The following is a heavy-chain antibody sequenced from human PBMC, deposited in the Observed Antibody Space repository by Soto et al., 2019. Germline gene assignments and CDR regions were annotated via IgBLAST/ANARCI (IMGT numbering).Heavy chain of an antibody. CDR1: GGSISSYH. Sequence: QVQLQESGPGLVTPSETLSLTCTGSGGSISSYHWSWIRQTPGKGLEWIGYIYSSGITNYNPSLKSRVTISVDTSKNLFSLRLSSVTAADTAVYYCARGQIIFEYLGQGTLVTVSS. CDR2: IYSSGIT. CDR3: ARGQIIFEY. J-gene: IGHJ4*02. V-gene: IGHV4-59*01.